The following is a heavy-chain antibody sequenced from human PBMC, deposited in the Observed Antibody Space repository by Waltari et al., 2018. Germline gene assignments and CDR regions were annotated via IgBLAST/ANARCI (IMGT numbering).Heavy chain of an antibody. Sequence: QVQLQQSGPRLVKPSQTLSLTCAISGDSVSSNHPAWNWIRQSPWGGLEWLGRTYYRSQWYYDYAVSVKSRITIKPDTSRNQFSLQLNSVGPEDTAVYYCARELENIFDYWGRGTLVSVSS. CDR2: TYYRSQWYY. J-gene: IGHJ4*02. CDR3: ARELENIFDY. CDR1: GDSVSSNHPA. V-gene: IGHV6-1*02.